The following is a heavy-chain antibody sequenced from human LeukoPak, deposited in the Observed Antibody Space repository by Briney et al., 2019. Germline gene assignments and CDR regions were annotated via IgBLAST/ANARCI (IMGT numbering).Heavy chain of an antibody. CDR2: ISGSGDST. J-gene: IGHJ6*03. CDR1: GFTFNNFT. D-gene: IGHD3-3*01. Sequence: GGSLRLSCVASGFTFNNFTMRWVRQAPGKGLEWVSAISGSGDSTYYADSVKDRFTISRDNSKNTLYLQMNSLRVEDTAVYYCAKRARGDYDFWSDSSGYMDVWGKGTTVTVSS. V-gene: IGHV3-23*01. CDR3: AKRARGDYDFWSDSSGYMDV.